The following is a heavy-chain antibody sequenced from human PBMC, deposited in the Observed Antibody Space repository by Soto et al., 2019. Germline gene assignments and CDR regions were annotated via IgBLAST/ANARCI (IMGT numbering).Heavy chain of an antibody. D-gene: IGHD1-26*01. Sequence: SETLSLTCAVSGYSISSGYYWGWSRQPPGKGLEWIGSIYHGGSTYYNPSLKRRVTISVDTSKNQFSLKLSSVTAADTAVYYCARVGPFDYWGQGTLVTVSS. V-gene: IGHV4-38-2*01. CDR1: GYSISSGYY. CDR3: ARVGPFDY. CDR2: IYHGGST. J-gene: IGHJ4*02.